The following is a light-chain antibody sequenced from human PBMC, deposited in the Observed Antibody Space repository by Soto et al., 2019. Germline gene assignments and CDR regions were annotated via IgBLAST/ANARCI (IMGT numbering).Light chain of an antibody. J-gene: IGLJ3*02. Sequence: QSVLPQPPSASGTNGPRVTISCSGSSSKIGSNTVNWYQQLPGTAPKLLIYSNNQRPSGVPDRFSGSKAGTSASLAISGLQSEDEADYYCAAWDDSLTGPVFGGGTALTVL. CDR3: AAWDDSLTGPV. V-gene: IGLV1-44*01. CDR2: SNN. CDR1: SSKIGSNT.